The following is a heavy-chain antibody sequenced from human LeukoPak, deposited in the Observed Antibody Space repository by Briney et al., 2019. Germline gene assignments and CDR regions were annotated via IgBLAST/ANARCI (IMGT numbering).Heavy chain of an antibody. CDR2: IRSKAYGGTT. CDR3: TRDGSPYSWYMDV. V-gene: IGHV3-49*03. CDR1: GFTFGDYA. J-gene: IGHJ6*03. Sequence: GGSLRLSCTASGFTFGDYAMSWFRQAPGKGLEWVGFIRSKAYGGTTEYAASVKGRFTISRDDSKSIAYLQMNSLKTEDTAVYYCTRDGSPYSWYMDVWGKGTTVTVSS. D-gene: IGHD4-11*01.